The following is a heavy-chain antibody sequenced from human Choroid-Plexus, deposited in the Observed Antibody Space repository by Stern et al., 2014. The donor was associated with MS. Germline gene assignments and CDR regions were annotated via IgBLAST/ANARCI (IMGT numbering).Heavy chain of an antibody. CDR2: IDRGGDP. CDR3: VRERCINARCYGGRFGYYYYGMDV. J-gene: IGHJ6*02. CDR1: GGSFSGYY. D-gene: IGHD2-2*01. Sequence: QVKLQQWGAGLLKPSETLSLTCAVYGGSFSGYYWSWIRQSPGKGLEWIGEIDRGGDPHSTPPLKSGITIAVDGSKNHRTLNLSLATAADTAIYYCVRERCINARCYGGRFGYYYYGMDVWGQGTTVTVSS. V-gene: IGHV4-34*01.